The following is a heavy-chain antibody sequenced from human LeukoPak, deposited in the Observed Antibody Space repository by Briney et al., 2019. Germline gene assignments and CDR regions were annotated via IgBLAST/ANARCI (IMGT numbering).Heavy chain of an antibody. D-gene: IGHD3-3*01. CDR3: ASIYDFWSGGAGY. Sequence: GGSLRLSCAASGFTFSTYTMNWVRQAPGKGLEWVSYISSSRSTIYYGDSVKGRFTVSRDNAKNSLYLQMNSLRAEDTAVYYCASIYDFWSGGAGYWGQGTLVTVSS. CDR2: ISSSRSTI. J-gene: IGHJ4*02. CDR1: GFTFSTYT. V-gene: IGHV3-48*01.